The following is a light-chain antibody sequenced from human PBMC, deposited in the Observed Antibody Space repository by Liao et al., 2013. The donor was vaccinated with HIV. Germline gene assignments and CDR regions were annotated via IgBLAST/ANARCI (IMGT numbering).Light chain of an antibody. CDR2: KDE. CDR1: KLGNKY. V-gene: IGLV3-1*01. Sequence: SYELTQPPSVSVSPGQTANITCSGDKLGNKYAAWYQQRPGQSPVVVIFKDEKRPSGVPERFSGSNSGDTATLTISGTQAMDEADYYCQAWDSTTYVVFGGGTKLTVL. CDR3: QAWDSTTYVV. J-gene: IGLJ2*01.